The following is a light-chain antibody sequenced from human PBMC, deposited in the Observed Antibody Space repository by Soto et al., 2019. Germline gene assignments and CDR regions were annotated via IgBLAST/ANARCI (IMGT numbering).Light chain of an antibody. V-gene: IGKV1-27*01. CDR3: QKYNSAPLT. CDR2: AAS. J-gene: IGKJ4*01. Sequence: DIQMTQSPSSLSASLGDRVTITCRASQGIGVYLAWFQQKPGNAPKLLIYAASTLQSGVPSRFSGSGSGTDFTLTVSSLQPEDVATYYCQKYNSAPLTFCGGTRVDIK. CDR1: QGIGVY.